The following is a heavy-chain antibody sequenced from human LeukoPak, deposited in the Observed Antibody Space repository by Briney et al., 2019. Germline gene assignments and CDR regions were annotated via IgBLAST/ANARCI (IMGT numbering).Heavy chain of an antibody. Sequence: GGSLRLSCAASGFTFSSYAMHWVRQAPGKGLEWVAVISYDGSNKYYADSVKDRFTISRDNSKNTLYLQMNSLRAEDTAVYYCAKDLGRAAAGTPHDYYYGMDVWGQGTTVTVSS. V-gene: IGHV3-30-3*01. D-gene: IGHD6-13*01. J-gene: IGHJ6*02. CDR1: GFTFSSYA. CDR3: AKDLGRAAAGTPHDYYYGMDV. CDR2: ISYDGSNK.